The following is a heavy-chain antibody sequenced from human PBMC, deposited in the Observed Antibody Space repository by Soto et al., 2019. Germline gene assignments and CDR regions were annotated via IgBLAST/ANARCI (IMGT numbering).Heavy chain of an antibody. CDR3: ASTPWNYGENRYFDY. CDR1: GFTFSSYA. Sequence: GGSLRLSCAASGFTFSSYAMNWVRQAPGKGLERVSSISGSGDKTYDADSVKGRFTISRDYSKNTLYLQMNSLRAEDTAVYYCASTPWNYGENRYFDYWGQGTLVTVSS. D-gene: IGHD1-7*01. J-gene: IGHJ4*02. V-gene: IGHV3-23*01. CDR2: ISGSGDKT.